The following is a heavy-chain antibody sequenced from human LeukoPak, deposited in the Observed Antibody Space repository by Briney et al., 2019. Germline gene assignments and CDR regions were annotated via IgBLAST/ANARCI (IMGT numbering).Heavy chain of an antibody. CDR1: GGSITNTNY. V-gene: IGHV4-4*02. Sequence: PSETLSLTCGVSGGSITNTNYWTWARQPPRKGLEWIGEVNLQGSTNYNPSLMGRVAISVDTSENHISLQLTSVTAADTAVYYCAREGGPYRPLDYSGQGTLVTVSS. CDR2: VNLQGST. CDR3: AREGGPYRPLDY. J-gene: IGHJ4*02.